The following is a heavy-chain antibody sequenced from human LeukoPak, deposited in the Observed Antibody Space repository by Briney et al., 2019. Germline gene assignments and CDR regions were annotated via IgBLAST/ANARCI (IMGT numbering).Heavy chain of an antibody. V-gene: IGHV3-21*01. Sequence: GGSLSLSCAASGFTFSRYSMNWVRPAPGQGLEWVSSISSSSSYIYYADSVKGRFTIARDNAKNSLYLQMNSLRAEDTAVYSCASEGYSSSWYPFDYWGQGTLVTVSS. CDR2: ISSSSSYI. CDR3: ASEGYSSSWYPFDY. CDR1: GFTFSRYS. J-gene: IGHJ4*02. D-gene: IGHD6-13*01.